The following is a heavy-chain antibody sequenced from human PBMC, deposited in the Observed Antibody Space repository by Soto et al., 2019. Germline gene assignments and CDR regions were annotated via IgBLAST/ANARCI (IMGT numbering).Heavy chain of an antibody. CDR2: IILPFGTA. CDR3: ARGPVIAGYFDY. Sequence: QVRLVQSGAEVKKPGSSVKVSCKASGGTFSNYAINWVRQAPGQGLEWMGGIILPFGTANYAQKLQGRVTITADESLTTAYMELSGLRSEDTALYYFARGPVIAGYFDYWGPGTLVTVSS. J-gene: IGHJ4*02. CDR1: GGTFSNYA. V-gene: IGHV1-69*12.